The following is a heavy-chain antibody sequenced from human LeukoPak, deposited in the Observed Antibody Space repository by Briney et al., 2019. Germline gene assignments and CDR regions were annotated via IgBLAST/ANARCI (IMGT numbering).Heavy chain of an antibody. V-gene: IGHV5-51*01. CDR2: IFPGDSDI. Sequence: GESLKISCKGSGYKFSNYWIGWVRQMPGKGLEWVGIIFPGDSDIRYSPSFRGQVTISVDKSISTAYLQWSSLKASATAMYYCTRHPFEDWGQGTVVTVSS. CDR3: TRHPFED. J-gene: IGHJ4*02. D-gene: IGHD2/OR15-2a*01. CDR1: GYKFSNYW.